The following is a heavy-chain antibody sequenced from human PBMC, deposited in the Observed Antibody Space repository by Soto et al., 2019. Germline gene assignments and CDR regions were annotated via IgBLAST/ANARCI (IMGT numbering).Heavy chain of an antibody. Sequence: QSQTLSLTCAISGDSVSSNSAAWNWIRQSPSRGLEWLGRTYYRSKWYNDYAVSVKSRITINPDTSKNQFSLQLNSVTPEDTAVYYCARGRYYDILTGPKNYYYYYMDVWGKGTTVTVSS. CDR1: GDSVSSNSAA. CDR2: TYYRSKWYN. CDR3: ARGRYYDILTGPKNYYYYYMDV. D-gene: IGHD3-9*01. J-gene: IGHJ6*03. V-gene: IGHV6-1*01.